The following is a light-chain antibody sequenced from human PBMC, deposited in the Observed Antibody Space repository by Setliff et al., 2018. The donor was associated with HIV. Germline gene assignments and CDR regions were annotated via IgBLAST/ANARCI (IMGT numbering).Light chain of an antibody. CDR1: SSDVGVYNY. Sequence: QSALTQPRSVSGSPGQSVTISCTGTSSDVGVYNYVSWYQHHPGKAPKLIIYEVSNRPSGVSNRFSGSKSGNTASLTISGLQAEDEADYYCSSYAVTNTLPFGTGTKGTVL. J-gene: IGLJ1*01. CDR2: EVS. V-gene: IGLV2-11*01. CDR3: SSYAVTNTLP.